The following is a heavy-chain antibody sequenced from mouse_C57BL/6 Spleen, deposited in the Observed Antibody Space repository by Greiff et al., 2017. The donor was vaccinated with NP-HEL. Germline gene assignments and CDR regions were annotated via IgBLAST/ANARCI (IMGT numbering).Heavy chain of an antibody. V-gene: IGHV5-4*01. J-gene: IGHJ2*01. CDR3: ARDGRVFDY. CDR1: GFTFSSYA. CDR2: ISDGGSYT. D-gene: IGHD1-1*02. Sequence: EVMLVESGGGLVKPGGSLKLSCAASGFTFSSYAMSWVRQTPEKRLEWVATISDGGSYTYYPDNVKGRFTISRDNAKNNLYLQMSHLKSEDTAMYYCARDGRVFDYWGQGTTLTVSS.